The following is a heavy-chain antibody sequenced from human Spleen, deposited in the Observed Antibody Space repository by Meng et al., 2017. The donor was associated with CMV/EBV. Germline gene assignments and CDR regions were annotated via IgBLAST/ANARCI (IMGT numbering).Heavy chain of an antibody. Sequence: SETLSLTCTVSGDSISSGAHYWSWIRQLPGKGLEWIGYIYYSGSTYYSPSLKSRLTMSVDTSKNHFSLNLSSVTAADTAVYYCARTSLGYCSSTSCHHFDLWGQGTLVTVSS. CDR1: GDSISSGAHY. V-gene: IGHV4-31*03. J-gene: IGHJ4*02. CDR2: IYYSGST. CDR3: ARTSLGYCSSTSCHHFDL. D-gene: IGHD2-2*01.